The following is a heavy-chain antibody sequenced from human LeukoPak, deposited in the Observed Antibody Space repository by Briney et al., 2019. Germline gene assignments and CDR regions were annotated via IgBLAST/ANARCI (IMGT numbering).Heavy chain of an antibody. J-gene: IGHJ4*02. CDR2: VYYSGST. Sequence: PSETLSLTCTVSGGSISRSTYYWGWVRQSPGKGLEWIGNVYYSGSTYYNPSLESRVTISVDTSKNQFSLKLSSVTAADTAVYYCARVRIYGSGSDHFDYWGQGTLVTVSS. CDR3: ARVRIYGSGSDHFDY. V-gene: IGHV4-39*07. CDR1: GGSISRSTYY. D-gene: IGHD3-10*01.